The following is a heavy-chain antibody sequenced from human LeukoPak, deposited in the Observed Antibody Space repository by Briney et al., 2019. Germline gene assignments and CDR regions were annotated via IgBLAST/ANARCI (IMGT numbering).Heavy chain of an antibody. Sequence: ASVKVSCKASGYTFTSYYMHWVRQAPGQGLGWMGIINPGNGSTHYGQQFQGSVTMTSDMSTSTVYMELTSLRSEDTAVYYCARAEITSDGYNSAFDVWGQGTMVTVSS. CDR3: ARAEITSDGYNSAFDV. V-gene: IGHV1-46*01. J-gene: IGHJ3*01. CDR1: GYTFTSYY. D-gene: IGHD5-24*01. CDR2: INPGNGST.